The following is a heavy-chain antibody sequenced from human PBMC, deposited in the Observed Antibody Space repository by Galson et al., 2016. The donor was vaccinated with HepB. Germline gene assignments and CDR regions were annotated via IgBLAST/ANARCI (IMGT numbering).Heavy chain of an antibody. Sequence: TLSLTCTVSGGSISSSHYYCGWIRQPPGKGLEWIGNVYYSGSTYYNPSLKSRVTISVDTSKDQFSLKLTSVTAADTAVYYCATYLGGIVRASDYWGQGTLVTVSS. CDR1: GGSISSSHYY. CDR3: ATYLGGIVRASDY. V-gene: IGHV4-39*01. D-gene: IGHD1-26*01. J-gene: IGHJ4*02. CDR2: VYYSGST.